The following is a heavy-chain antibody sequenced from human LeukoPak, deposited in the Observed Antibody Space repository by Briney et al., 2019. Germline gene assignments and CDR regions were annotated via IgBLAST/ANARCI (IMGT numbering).Heavy chain of an antibody. D-gene: IGHD2-2*01. Sequence: GRSLRLYCAASGFTFSSYGMHWVRQAPGKGLEWVAVIWYDGSNKYYADSVKGRFTISRDNSKNTLYLQMNSLRAEDTAVYYCARDRGSQLPDYWGQGTLVTVSS. J-gene: IGHJ4*02. CDR2: IWYDGSNK. V-gene: IGHV3-33*01. CDR3: ARDRGSQLPDY. CDR1: GFTFSSYG.